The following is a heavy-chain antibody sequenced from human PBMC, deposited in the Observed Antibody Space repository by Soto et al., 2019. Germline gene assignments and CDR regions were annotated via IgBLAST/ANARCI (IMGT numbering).Heavy chain of an antibody. CDR3: ARGGDSSGYYLYFDY. Sequence: PGGSLRLSCAASGFTVSSNYMSWVRQAPGKGLEWVSVIYSGGSTYYADSVKGRFTISRHNSKNTLYLQMNSLRAEDTAVYYCARGGDSSGYYLYFDYWGQGTLVTVSS. V-gene: IGHV3-53*04. CDR1: GFTVSSNY. J-gene: IGHJ4*02. CDR2: IYSGGST. D-gene: IGHD3-22*01.